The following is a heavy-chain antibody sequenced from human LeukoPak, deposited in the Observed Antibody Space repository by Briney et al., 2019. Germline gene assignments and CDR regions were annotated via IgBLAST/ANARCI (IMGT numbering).Heavy chain of an antibody. D-gene: IGHD3-3*01. CDR3: ARTITIFGLVMYWNFDL. J-gene: IGHJ2*01. V-gene: IGHV4-34*01. Sequence: SETLSLTCAVYGGSFSGFHWSWIRQPPGKGLEWIGEINHSGSTNYIPSLKSRVTISVDTSRNLFSLRLSSVTAADTAVYYCARTITIFGLVMYWNFDLWGRGTLVTVSS. CDR1: GGSFSGFH. CDR2: INHSGST.